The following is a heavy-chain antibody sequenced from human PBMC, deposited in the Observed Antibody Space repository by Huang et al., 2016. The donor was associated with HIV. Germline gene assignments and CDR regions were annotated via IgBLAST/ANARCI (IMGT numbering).Heavy chain of an antibody. D-gene: IGHD3-3*01. CDR3: TRENYDFWSGYYKYYFDY. J-gene: IGHJ4*02. V-gene: IGHV3-49*05. Sequence: EVQLVESGGGLLKPGRSLRLSCPASGFPFGDYGMSWFRQAPGKGLEWVGFIRSKASGGTTEYAASVKGRFTISRDDSKSIAYLQMNSLKIEDTAVYYCTRENYDFWSGYYKYYFDYWGQGTLVTVSS. CDR1: GFPFGDYG. CDR2: IRSKASGGTT.